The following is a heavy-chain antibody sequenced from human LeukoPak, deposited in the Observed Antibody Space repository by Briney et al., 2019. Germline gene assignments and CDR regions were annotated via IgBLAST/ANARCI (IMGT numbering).Heavy chain of an antibody. CDR2: ISSSSSYI. D-gene: IGHD3-22*01. CDR3: ARDPTDYHYERLFPTGGEEDYFDY. CDR1: GFTFSSYS. V-gene: IGHV3-21*01. J-gene: IGHJ4*02. Sequence: TGGSLRLSCAASGFTFSSYSMNWVRQAPGKGLEWVSSISSSSSYIYYADSVKGRFTISRDNAKNSLYLQMNSLRAEDTAVYYCARDPTDYHYERLFPTGGEEDYFDYWGQGTLVTVSS.